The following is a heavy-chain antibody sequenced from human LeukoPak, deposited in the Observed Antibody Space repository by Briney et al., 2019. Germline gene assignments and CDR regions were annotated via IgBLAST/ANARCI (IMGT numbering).Heavy chain of an antibody. J-gene: IGHJ4*02. CDR2: IYYSGST. D-gene: IGHD3-10*01. CDR3: ARHAITMVRGVTWPGPFDY. Sequence: SETLSLTCTVSGGSISSSSYYWGWIRQPPGKGLEWIGSIYYSGSTYYNPSLKSRVTISVDTSKNQFSLKLSSVTAADTAVYYCARHAITMVRGVTWPGPFDYWGQGTLVTVSS. V-gene: IGHV4-39*01. CDR1: GGSISSSSYY.